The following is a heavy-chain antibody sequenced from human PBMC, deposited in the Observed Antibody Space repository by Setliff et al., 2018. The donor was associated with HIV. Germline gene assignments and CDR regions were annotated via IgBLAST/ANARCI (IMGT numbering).Heavy chain of an antibody. CDR3: ARGPRITLIEVVTSDYYYGMDV. Sequence: KPSETLSLTCAVYGGAFSGYYWSWIRQPPGKGLEWIGEINHSGSTNYNPSLKSRVTISVDASKNHFSLKVSSVTAADTAVYYCARGPRITLIEVVTSDYYYGMDVWGQGTTVTVSS. D-gene: IGHD3-22*01. CDR2: INHSGST. J-gene: IGHJ6*02. CDR1: GGAFSGYY. V-gene: IGHV4-34*01.